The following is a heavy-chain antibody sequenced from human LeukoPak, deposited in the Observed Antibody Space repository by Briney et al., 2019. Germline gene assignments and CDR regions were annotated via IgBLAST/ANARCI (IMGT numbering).Heavy chain of an antibody. Sequence: GGSLRLSCEASGVTFSTYAMSWVRQAPGKGLEWVSTISGRDDSTYYTDSVKGRFTVSRDNSKNTLYLHMNSLRGEDTAVYFCAKPLVAVAGGDYDYWGQGTLVIVSS. CDR2: ISGRDDST. CDR1: GVTFSTYA. J-gene: IGHJ4*02. CDR3: AKPLVAVAGGDYDY. V-gene: IGHV3-23*01. D-gene: IGHD6-19*01.